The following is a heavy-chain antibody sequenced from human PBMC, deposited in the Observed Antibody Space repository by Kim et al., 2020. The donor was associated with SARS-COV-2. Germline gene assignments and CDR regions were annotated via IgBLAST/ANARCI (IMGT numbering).Heavy chain of an antibody. V-gene: IGHV3-53*04. CDR3: ARVYGSTKRAFDI. D-gene: IGHD3-10*01. CDR1: GFTVSSNY. J-gene: IGHJ3*02. Sequence: GGSLRLSCAASGFTVSSNYMSWVRQAPGKGLEWVSVIYSGGSTYYADSVKGRFTISRHNSKNTLYLQMNSLRAEDTAVYYCARVYGSTKRAFDIWGQGTMVTVSS. CDR2: IYSGGST.